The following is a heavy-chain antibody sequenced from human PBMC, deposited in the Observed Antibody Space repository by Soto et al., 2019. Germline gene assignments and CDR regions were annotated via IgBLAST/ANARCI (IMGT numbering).Heavy chain of an antibody. CDR2: ISAYNGNT. V-gene: IGHV1-18*01. Sequence: ASVKVSCKASGYTFTSYGISWVRQAPGQGLEWMGWISAYNGNTNYAQKLQGRVTMTTDTSTSTAYMELRSLRSDDTAVYYCARGTYDFWSGYYRMGDYYYGMDVWSQGTTVTVSS. J-gene: IGHJ6*02. D-gene: IGHD3-3*01. CDR1: GYTFTSYG. CDR3: ARGTYDFWSGYYRMGDYYYGMDV.